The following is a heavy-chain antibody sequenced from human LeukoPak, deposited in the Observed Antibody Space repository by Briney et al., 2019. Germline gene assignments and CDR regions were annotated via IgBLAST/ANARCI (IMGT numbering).Heavy chain of an antibody. CDR3: ARTSSWYFAYFQH. D-gene: IGHD6-13*01. CDR1: GGSFSGYY. J-gene: IGHJ1*01. Sequence: KSSETLSLTCAVYGGSFSGYYWSWIRQPPGKGLEWIGEINHSGSTNYNPSLKSRVTISVDTSKNQFSLKLSSVTAADTAVYYCARTSSWYFAYFQHWGQGTLVTVSS. CDR2: INHSGST. V-gene: IGHV4-34*01.